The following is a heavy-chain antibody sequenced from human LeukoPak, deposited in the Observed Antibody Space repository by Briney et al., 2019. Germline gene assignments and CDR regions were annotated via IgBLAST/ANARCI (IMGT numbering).Heavy chain of an antibody. CDR3: ARGLAAAAAVTIDY. J-gene: IGHJ4*02. D-gene: IGHD6-13*01. CDR1: GGTFSSYA. Sequence: SVKVSCKASGGTFSSYAINWVRQAPGQGLEWMAGIIPIFGAAKYAQKFQGRVTITADESTSTAYMELSSLRSEDTAVYYCARGLAAAAAVTIDYWGQGTLVTVSS. CDR2: IIPIFGAA. V-gene: IGHV1-69*01.